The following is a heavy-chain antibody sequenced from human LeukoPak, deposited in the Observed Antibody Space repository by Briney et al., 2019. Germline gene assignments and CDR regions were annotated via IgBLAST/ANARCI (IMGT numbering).Heavy chain of an antibody. V-gene: IGHV1-8*01. J-gene: IGHJ4*02. Sequence: ASVKVSCKASGYTFTSYDVNWVRQATGQGLEWMGGMNPNSGNTGYAQKFQGRVTMTRNTSISTAYMELSSLRSEDTAVYYCARGRRLTGYYDFDYWGQGTLVTVSS. D-gene: IGHD3-9*01. CDR3: ARGRRLTGYYDFDY. CDR2: MNPNSGNT. CDR1: GYTFTSYD.